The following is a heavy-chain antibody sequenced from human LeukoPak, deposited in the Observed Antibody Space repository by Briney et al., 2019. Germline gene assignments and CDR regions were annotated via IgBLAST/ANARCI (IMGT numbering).Heavy chain of an antibody. V-gene: IGHV3-21*01. CDR1: GLTFSSYS. CDR3: ARDRPYYDTQ. Sequence: PGGSLRLSCAASGLTFSSYSMNWVRQALGKGLEWVSSISSSSSYIYYADSVKGRFTISRDNAKNSLYLQMNSLRAEDTAVYYCARDRPYYDTQWGQGTLVTVSS. CDR2: ISSSSSYI. J-gene: IGHJ4*02. D-gene: IGHD3-22*01.